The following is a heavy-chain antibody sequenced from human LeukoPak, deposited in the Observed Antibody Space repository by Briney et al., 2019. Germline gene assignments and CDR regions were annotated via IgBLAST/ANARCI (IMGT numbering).Heavy chain of an antibody. CDR2: INHRGST. D-gene: IGHD6-19*01. CDR3: GSWGQWLAQ. V-gene: IGHV4-34*01. CDR1: GGSFSGYY. J-gene: IGHJ4*02. Sequence: PSETLSLTCAVQGGSFSGYYWSWIRQPPGKGLEWIGEINHRGSTNCNPSLKSRVSMSVDTSKNQFSLKLSSVTAADTAVYYCGSWGQWLAQWGQGTLVTVSS.